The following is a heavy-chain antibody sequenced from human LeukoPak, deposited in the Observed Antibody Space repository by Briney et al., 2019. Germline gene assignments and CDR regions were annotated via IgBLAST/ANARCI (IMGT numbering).Heavy chain of an antibody. J-gene: IGHJ4*02. Sequence: GASVKVSCKASGYTFTGYYMHWVRQAPGQGLEWMGWINPNSGGTNYAQKFQGRVTTTRDTSISTAYMELSRLRSDDTAVYYCARDTGSMIVVVLLLLDYWGQGTLVTVSS. CDR1: GYTFTGYY. V-gene: IGHV1-2*02. D-gene: IGHD3-22*01. CDR3: ARDTGSMIVVVLLLLDY. CDR2: INPNSGGT.